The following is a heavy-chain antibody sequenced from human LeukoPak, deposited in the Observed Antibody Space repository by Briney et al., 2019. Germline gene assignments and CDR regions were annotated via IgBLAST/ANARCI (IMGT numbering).Heavy chain of an antibody. J-gene: IGHJ4*02. V-gene: IGHV3-30*18. Sequence: GGSLRLSCAASGFTFSYFGMHWVRQAPGKGLEWVAVISYDGSNKYYADSVKGRFTISRDNSKNTLYQQMNSLRTEDTAVYYCAKGIVSTSAGGFDYWGQGTLVTVSS. D-gene: IGHD2-2*01. CDR3: AKGIVSTSAGGFDY. CDR1: GFTFSYFG. CDR2: ISYDGSNK.